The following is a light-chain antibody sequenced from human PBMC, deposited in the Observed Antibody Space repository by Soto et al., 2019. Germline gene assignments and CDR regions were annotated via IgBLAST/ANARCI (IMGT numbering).Light chain of an antibody. V-gene: IGLV1-47*01. CDR3: TAWDDRLSGPLYV. J-gene: IGLJ1*01. Sequence: QSVLTQPPSVSETPGQRVTITCSGSSSNIGTNYVYWYQQLPGTAPKLLIFRSTQRPSGGPDRSSGSKSGTSASLAISGLRSGDEADYYCTAWDDRLSGPLYVFGPGTKLTVL. CDR2: RST. CDR1: SSNIGTNY.